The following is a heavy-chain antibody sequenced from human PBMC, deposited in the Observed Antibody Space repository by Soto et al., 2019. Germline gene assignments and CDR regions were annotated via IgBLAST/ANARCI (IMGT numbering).Heavy chain of an antibody. J-gene: IGHJ5*02. CDR1: GLNFRNYG. Sequence: EVQLLESGGGLVQPGGSLRLSCAVSGLNFRNYGMSWVRQAPGKGLEWVSVITNSGGTTYYADSVKGRFTISRDNFRNTVELQMNSLGAEDTALYYCVNLNFTARTGGSGNYGWFDPWGQGTQVTVSS. CDR2: ITNSGGTT. V-gene: IGHV3-23*01. D-gene: IGHD3-10*01. CDR3: VNLNFTARTGGSGNYGWFDP.